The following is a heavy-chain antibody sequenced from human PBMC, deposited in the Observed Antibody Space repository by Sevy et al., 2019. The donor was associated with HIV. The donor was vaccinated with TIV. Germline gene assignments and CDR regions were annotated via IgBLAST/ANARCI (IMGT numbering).Heavy chain of an antibody. CDR2: VSQSGNA. D-gene: IGHD2-15*01. CDR1: GVSFSDYY. V-gene: IGHV4-34*01. CDR3: ARGPLFSPEYCSGGTCPTIDF. Sequence: SETLSLTCTVSGVSFSDYYWAWIRQAPGKGLEWIGEVSQSGNAKYNPSLRSRVVMSLDTSKNNFSLKLSTVTAADTAMYYCARGPLFSPEYCSGGTCPTIDFWSQGTLVTVSS. J-gene: IGHJ4*02.